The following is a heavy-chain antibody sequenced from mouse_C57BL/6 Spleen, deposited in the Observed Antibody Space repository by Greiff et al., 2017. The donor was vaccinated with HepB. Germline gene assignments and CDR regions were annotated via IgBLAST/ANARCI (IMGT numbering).Heavy chain of an antibody. V-gene: IGHV1-52*01. CDR3: ARRGDYYGSSYSAMDY. CDR2: IDPSDSET. Sequence: QVQLQQSGAELVRPGSSVKLSCKASGYTFTSYWMHWVKQRPIQGLEWIGNIDPSDSETHYNQKFKDKATLTVDKSSSTAYMQLSSLTSEDSAVYYCARRGDYYGSSYSAMDYWGQGTSVTVSS. CDR1: GYTFTSYW. D-gene: IGHD1-1*01. J-gene: IGHJ4*01.